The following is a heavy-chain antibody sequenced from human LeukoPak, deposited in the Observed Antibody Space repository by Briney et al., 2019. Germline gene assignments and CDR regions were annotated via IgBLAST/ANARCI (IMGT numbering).Heavy chain of an antibody. J-gene: IGHJ3*02. Sequence: SQTLSLTCAVSGDSISCGGYSWSWIRQPPGKGLEWIGYIYHSGSTYYNPTLKSRVTISVDRSKDQFSLKLSSVTAADTAVYYCARAPSYSSGWSDAFDIWGQGTMVTVSS. CDR1: GDSISCGGYS. CDR3: ARAPSYSSGWSDAFDI. CDR2: IYHSGST. D-gene: IGHD6-19*01. V-gene: IGHV4-30-2*01.